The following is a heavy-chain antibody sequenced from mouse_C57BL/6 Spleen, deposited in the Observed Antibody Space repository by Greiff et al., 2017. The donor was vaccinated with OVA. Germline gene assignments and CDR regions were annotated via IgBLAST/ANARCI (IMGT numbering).Heavy chain of an antibody. J-gene: IGHJ2*01. Sequence: VQLQQSGAELVRPGASVKLSCTASGFNIKDYYMHWVKQRPEQGLEWIGRIGPEDGDTEYAPKFPGKGTMTADTTSNTAYLQRSSRTSEDTAVYYCTGAGTTVVPYYFAYWGQGTTLTVSS. D-gene: IGHD1-1*01. CDR2: IGPEDGDT. CDR1: GFNIKDYY. V-gene: IGHV14-1*01. CDR3: TGAGTTVVPYYFAY.